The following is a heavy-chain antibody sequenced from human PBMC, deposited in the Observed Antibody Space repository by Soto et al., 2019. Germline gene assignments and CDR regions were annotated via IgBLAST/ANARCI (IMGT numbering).Heavy chain of an antibody. V-gene: IGHV1-2*02. D-gene: IGHD6-13*01. Sequence: ASVKVSCKASGYTFTAYYMHWVRQAPGQGLEWMGWINPVTGATDYPQRFQGRVTMTTDTSISTAYMDLTRLRSDDTALYYCVLSGAAGTGLFDYWGQGTLVTV. CDR2: INPVTGAT. CDR3: VLSGAAGTGLFDY. J-gene: IGHJ4*02. CDR1: GYTFTAYY.